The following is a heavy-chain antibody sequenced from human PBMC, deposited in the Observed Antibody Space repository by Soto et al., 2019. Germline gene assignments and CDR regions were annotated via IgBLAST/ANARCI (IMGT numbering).Heavy chain of an antibody. J-gene: IGHJ3*02. CDR1: GFTFSSYW. Sequence: EVQLVESGGGLVQPGGSLRLSCAASGFTFSSYWMSWVRQAPGKGLEWVANIKQDGSEKYYVDSVKGRFTISRDNAKNSLYLQMNSLRAEDTAVYYCARDRSPYSGSFKRAFDIWGQGTMVTVSS. V-gene: IGHV3-7*01. CDR3: ARDRSPYSGSFKRAFDI. D-gene: IGHD1-26*01. CDR2: IKQDGSEK.